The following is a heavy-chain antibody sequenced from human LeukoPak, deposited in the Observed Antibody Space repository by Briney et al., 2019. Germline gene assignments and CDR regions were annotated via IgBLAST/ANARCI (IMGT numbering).Heavy chain of an antibody. Sequence: SETLSLTCILSSDYISDYYWSWIRQPAGKGLEWIERVSQWNTNYNPSLMGRVSMSVQPSKNQFTLKLNSATAADTAVYYCARQGSDNYFDSWGRGILVTVSS. CDR2: VSQWNT. J-gene: IGHJ4*02. D-gene: IGHD2-21*01. V-gene: IGHV4-4*07. CDR3: ARQGSDNYFDS. CDR1: SDYISDYY.